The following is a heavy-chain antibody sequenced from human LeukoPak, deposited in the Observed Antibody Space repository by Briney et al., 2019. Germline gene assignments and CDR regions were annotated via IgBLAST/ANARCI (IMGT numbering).Heavy chain of an antibody. Sequence: GGSLRLSCAASGFTFSSYWMSWVRQAPGKGLEWVANIKQDGSEKYYVDSVKGRFTISRDNAKNSLYLQMNSLRAEDTAVYYCARELTPRSYSLSGYWGQGTLVTVSS. J-gene: IGHJ4*02. CDR2: IKQDGSEK. CDR1: GFTFSSYW. CDR3: ARELTPRSYSLSGY. D-gene: IGHD1-26*01. V-gene: IGHV3-7*01.